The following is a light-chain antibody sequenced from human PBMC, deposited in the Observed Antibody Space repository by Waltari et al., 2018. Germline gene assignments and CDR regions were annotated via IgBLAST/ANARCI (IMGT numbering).Light chain of an antibody. CDR1: QDIINY. Sequence: DIQMTQSPSSLSASIGDRVTITCQASQDIINYLNWYQQTPGKAPKLLIYDASNLATGFPSRFSGGGSGTDFSLTITSLHPEDIATYFCQQYENLPYTFGQGTKLEIK. CDR3: QQYENLPYT. V-gene: IGKV1-33*01. J-gene: IGKJ2*01. CDR2: DAS.